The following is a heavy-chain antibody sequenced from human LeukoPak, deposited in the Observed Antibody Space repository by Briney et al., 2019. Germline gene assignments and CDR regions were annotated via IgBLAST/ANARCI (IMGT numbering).Heavy chain of an antibody. CDR2: INHSGST. D-gene: IGHD3-3*01. J-gene: IGHJ6*03. Sequence: PSETLSLTCAVYGGSFIGYYWSWIRQPPGKGLEWIGEINHSGSTNYNPSLKSRVTISVATSKNQFSLKLSSVTAADTAVYYCARSPTIFGVVPHNYMDVWGNGTTFTVSS. V-gene: IGHV4-34*01. CDR3: ARSPTIFGVVPHNYMDV. CDR1: GGSFIGYY.